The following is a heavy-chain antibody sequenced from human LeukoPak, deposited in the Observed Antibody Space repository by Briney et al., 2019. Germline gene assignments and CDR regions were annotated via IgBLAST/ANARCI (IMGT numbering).Heavy chain of an antibody. CDR3: ARAPMGTAPLY. J-gene: IGHJ4*02. D-gene: IGHD1/OR15-1a*01. CDR2: MNPVSGKA. Sequence: ASVKVSCKASGYTFTNFDINWVRQAPGQGLEWMGWMNPVSGKAGSAQKLQGRVTLTRDTSISTAYMEVSSLRFDDTAFYYCARAPMGTAPLYWGQGTLVTVSS. V-gene: IGHV1-8*01. CDR1: GYTFTNFD.